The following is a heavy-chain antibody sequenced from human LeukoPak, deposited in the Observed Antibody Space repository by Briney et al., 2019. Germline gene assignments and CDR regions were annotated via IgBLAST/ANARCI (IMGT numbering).Heavy chain of an antibody. V-gene: IGHV4-30-4*01. D-gene: IGHD3-9*01. J-gene: IGHJ4*02. Sequence: SETLSLTCTVSGGSISSGDYYWSWIRQPPGKGLEWIGYIYYSGSTYYNPSLKSRVTISVDTSKNQFSLKLSSVTAADTAVYYCARVPCFDSAFDYWGQGTLVTVSS. CDR3: ARVPCFDSAFDY. CDR1: GGSISSGDYY. CDR2: IYYSGST.